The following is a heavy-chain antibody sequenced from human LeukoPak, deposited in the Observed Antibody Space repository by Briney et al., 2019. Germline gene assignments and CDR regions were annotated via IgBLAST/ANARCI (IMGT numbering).Heavy chain of an antibody. Sequence: ASVKVSCKASGYTFTSYYMHWVRQAPGQGLEWMGWISAYNGNTNYAQKLQGRVTMTTDTSTSTAYMELRSLRSDDTAVYYCARDGQVGYCSGGSCSWFDPWGQGTLVTVSS. V-gene: IGHV1-18*04. CDR3: ARDGQVGYCSGGSCSWFDP. D-gene: IGHD2-15*01. CDR1: GYTFTSYY. J-gene: IGHJ5*02. CDR2: ISAYNGNT.